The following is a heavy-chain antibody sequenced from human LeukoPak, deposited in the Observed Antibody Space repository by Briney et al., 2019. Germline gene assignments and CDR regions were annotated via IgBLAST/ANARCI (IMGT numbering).Heavy chain of an antibody. V-gene: IGHV4-59*01. J-gene: IGHJ6*03. D-gene: IGHD4-11*01. CDR2: IYYSGST. Sequence: SETLSLTCTVSGGSISSYYWSWIRQPPGKGLEWIGYIYYSGSTNYNPSLKSRVTISVDTSKNQFSLKLSSVTAADTAVYYCARYSNYGDYYYYYMDVWGKGTTVAVSS. CDR3: ARYSNYGDYYYYYMDV. CDR1: GGSISSYY.